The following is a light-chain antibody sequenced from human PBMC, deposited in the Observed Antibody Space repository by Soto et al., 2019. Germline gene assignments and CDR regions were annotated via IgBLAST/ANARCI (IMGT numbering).Light chain of an antibody. CDR1: RSNIGAGYD. V-gene: IGLV1-40*01. J-gene: IGLJ2*01. Sequence: QSALTQPPSVSGAPGQRVTISCTGSRSNIGAGYDVHWYQQLPGTAPKLLIYGNSNRPSGVPDRFSGSKSGTSASLAITGLQAEDEADYYCHSYDSSLSGVVFGGGTKLTVL. CDR3: HSYDSSLSGVV. CDR2: GNS.